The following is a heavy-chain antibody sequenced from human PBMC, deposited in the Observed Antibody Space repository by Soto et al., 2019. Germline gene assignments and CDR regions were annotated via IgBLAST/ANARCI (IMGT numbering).Heavy chain of an antibody. V-gene: IGHV4-30-2*01. J-gene: IGHJ5*02. CDR1: GGSIRSGGYS. CDR3: ARAASRPGWFDP. CDR2: IYHSGST. Sequence: QLQLQESGSGLVKPSQTLSLTCAVSGGSIRSGGYSWSWIRQPPGKGLEWIGYIYHSGSTSYNPALKSRDTLSVDRSKNHFSLKPSSVTAADTAVYYCARAASRPGWFDPWGQGTLVTVSS. D-gene: IGHD2-2*01.